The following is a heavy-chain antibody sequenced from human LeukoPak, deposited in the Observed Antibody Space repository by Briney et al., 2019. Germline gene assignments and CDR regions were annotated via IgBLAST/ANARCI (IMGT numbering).Heavy chain of an antibody. V-gene: IGHV4-59*01. J-gene: IGHJ4*02. CDR1: GGSISSYY. D-gene: IGHD6-19*01. Sequence: SETLSLTCTVSGGSISSYYWSWSARPPGKEREGWGYIYYSGSTNYNPSLKSQVTISVDTSKNQFSLKLSSVTDADTAVYYCARTVAGYFDYWGQGTLVTVSS. CDR3: ARTVAGYFDY. CDR2: IYYSGST.